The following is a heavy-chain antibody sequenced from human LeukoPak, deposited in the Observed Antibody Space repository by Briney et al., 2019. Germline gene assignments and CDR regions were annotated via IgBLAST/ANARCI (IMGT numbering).Heavy chain of an antibody. CDR2: ISQCGNRI. D-gene: IGHD3-10*01. CDR1: GFTFSDYY. Sequence: GGSLRLSCAASGFTFSDYYMAWIRQAPGKGLEWILYISQCGNRIYYAASVPGRFTVSRVNAQNFLSLQMNSLCAEVPAFYYCARGRLTRVRAVRSDFDYWGQGTLVSVSS. V-gene: IGHV3-11*01. CDR3: ARGRLTRVRAVRSDFDY. J-gene: IGHJ4*02.